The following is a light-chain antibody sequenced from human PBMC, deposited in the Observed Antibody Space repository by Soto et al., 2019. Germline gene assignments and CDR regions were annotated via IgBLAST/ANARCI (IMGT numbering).Light chain of an antibody. J-gene: IGKJ3*01. CDR2: GAS. CDR3: QQYGSSPLFT. V-gene: IGKV3-20*01. CDR1: QSVSSSY. Sequence: EIVMTQSPCTLSLSPGERATLSCRASQSVSSSYLAWYQQKPGPAPRLLIYGASSKATGIPDRFSGSGSGTDFSLTISRLEPEEFAVYYCQQYGSSPLFTFGPGTKVDIK.